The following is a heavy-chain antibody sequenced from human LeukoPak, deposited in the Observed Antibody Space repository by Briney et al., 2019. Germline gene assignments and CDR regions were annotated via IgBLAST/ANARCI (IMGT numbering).Heavy chain of an antibody. D-gene: IGHD3-16*02. CDR2: IIPIFGTA. V-gene: IGHV1-69*05. CDR3: ARAKYYDYVWGSYRYYFDY. CDR1: GYTFTNYF. Sequence: ASVEVSCKASGYTFTNYFMHWVRQAPGQGLGWMGGIIPIFGTANYAQKFQGRVTITTDESTSTAYMELSSLRSEDTAVYYCARAKYYDYVWGSYRYYFDYWGQGTLVTVSS. J-gene: IGHJ4*02.